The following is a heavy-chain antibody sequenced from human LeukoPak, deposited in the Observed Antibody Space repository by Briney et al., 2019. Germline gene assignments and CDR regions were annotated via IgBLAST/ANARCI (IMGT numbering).Heavy chain of an antibody. Sequence: PGGSLRLSCAASGFTFSSYGMHWIRQAPGKGLEWVALISHDGNMKFYTDSVKGRFTISRDSSQNTLFLHMNSLRAEDTALYYCARNEGPNKAFDYWGQGTLVTVSS. CDR1: GFTFSSYG. CDR3: ARNEGPNKAFDY. CDR2: ISHDGNMK. J-gene: IGHJ4*02. V-gene: IGHV3-30*03. D-gene: IGHD1-1*01.